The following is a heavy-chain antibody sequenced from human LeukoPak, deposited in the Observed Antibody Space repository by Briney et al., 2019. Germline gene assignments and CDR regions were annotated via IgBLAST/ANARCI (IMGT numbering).Heavy chain of an antibody. CDR3: AKDPQIHYDILTGYHNH. J-gene: IGHJ5*02. CDR1: GFTVSSNY. CDR2: IYSGGST. Sequence: GGSLRLSCAASGFTVSSNYMSWVRQAPGKGLEWVSVIYSGGSTYYADSVKGRFTISRDNSKNTLYLQMSSLRAEDTAVYYCAKDPQIHYDILTGYHNHWGQGTLVTVSS. D-gene: IGHD3-9*01. V-gene: IGHV3-66*01.